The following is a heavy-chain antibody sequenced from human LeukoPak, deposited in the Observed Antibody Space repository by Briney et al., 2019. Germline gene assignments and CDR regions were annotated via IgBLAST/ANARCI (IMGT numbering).Heavy chain of an antibody. CDR1: GFTFSSYG. CDR2: ISYDGSNK. Sequence: GGSLRLSCAAPGFTFSSYGTHWVRQAPGKGLEWVAVISYDGSNKYYADSVKGRFTISRDNSKNTLYLQMNSLRAEDTAVYYCAKRGRKGYSYGSDAFDIWGQGTMVTVSS. V-gene: IGHV3-30*18. D-gene: IGHD5-18*01. CDR3: AKRGRKGYSYGSDAFDI. J-gene: IGHJ3*02.